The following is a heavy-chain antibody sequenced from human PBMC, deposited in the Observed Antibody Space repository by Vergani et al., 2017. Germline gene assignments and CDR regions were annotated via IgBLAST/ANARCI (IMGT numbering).Heavy chain of an antibody. J-gene: IGHJ4*02. Sequence: EVQLVESGGGLVKPGGSLRLSCAASGFTFSTYAMNWVRHAPGKGLEWVSSISTSSSYIYYADSVKGRFTISRDNAKNSLYLQMNNLRAEDTAVYYCARDTRGPEGADYWGQGTLVTVSS. V-gene: IGHV3-21*02. CDR3: ARDTRGPEGADY. CDR1: GFTFSTYA. D-gene: IGHD1-14*01. CDR2: ISTSSSYI.